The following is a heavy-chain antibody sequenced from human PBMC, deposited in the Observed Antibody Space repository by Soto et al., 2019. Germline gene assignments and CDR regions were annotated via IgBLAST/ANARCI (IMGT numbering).Heavy chain of an antibody. CDR1: ALTFDHYA. CDR2: ISASGTQT. J-gene: IGHJ6*03. V-gene: IGHV3-23*01. Sequence: GGSLRLPCAASALTFDHYAKSLVRQAPGKGLEWVSVISASGTQTYYFDSVKGRFNISRDNSNKTLYLQMNSLRVEDTAEYYCAKSGVGGYFAHHYIDVWGKGTTVTVSS. D-gene: IGHD3-22*01. CDR3: AKSGVGGYFAHHYIDV.